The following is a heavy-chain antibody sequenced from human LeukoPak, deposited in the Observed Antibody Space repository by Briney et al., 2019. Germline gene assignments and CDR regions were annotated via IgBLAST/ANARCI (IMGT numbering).Heavy chain of an antibody. CDR3: AKDIGYCSSTSCYSRGYFDY. CDR1: GFTFDDYA. V-gene: IGHV3-9*01. Sequence: GGSLRLSCAASGFTFDDYAMHWVRQAPGKGLEWVSGISWNSGSIGYADSVKGRFTISRDSAKNSLYLQMNSLRAEDTALYYRAKDIGYCSSTSCYSRGYFDYWGQGTLVTVSS. CDR2: ISWNSGSI. D-gene: IGHD2-2*02. J-gene: IGHJ4*02.